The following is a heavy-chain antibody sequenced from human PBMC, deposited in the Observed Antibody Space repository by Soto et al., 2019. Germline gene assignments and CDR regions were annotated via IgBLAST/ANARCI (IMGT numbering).Heavy chain of an antibody. CDR3: AREPSYDILTGYFGTEFDY. J-gene: IGHJ4*02. V-gene: IGHV1-18*01. D-gene: IGHD3-9*01. CDR1: GGTFSSYA. Sequence: ASVKVSCKASGGTFSSYAISWVRQAPGQGLEWMGWISAYNGNTNYAQKLQGRVTMTTDTSTSTAYMELRSLRSDDTAVYYCAREPSYDILTGYFGTEFDYWGQGTLVTVSS. CDR2: ISAYNGNT.